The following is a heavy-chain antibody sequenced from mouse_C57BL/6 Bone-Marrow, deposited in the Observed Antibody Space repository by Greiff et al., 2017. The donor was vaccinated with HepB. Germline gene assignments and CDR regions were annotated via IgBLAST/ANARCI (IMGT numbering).Heavy chain of an antibody. Sequence: EVHLVESGGGLVQPKGSLKLSCAASGFSFNTYAMNWVRQAPGKGLEWVARIRSKSNNYATYYADSVKDRFTISRDDSESMLYLQMNNLKTEDTAMYYCVLLYGWFAYWGQGTLVTVSA. D-gene: IGHD1-1*01. CDR2: IRSKSNNYAT. CDR3: VLLYGWFAY. J-gene: IGHJ3*01. V-gene: IGHV10-1*01. CDR1: GFSFNTYA.